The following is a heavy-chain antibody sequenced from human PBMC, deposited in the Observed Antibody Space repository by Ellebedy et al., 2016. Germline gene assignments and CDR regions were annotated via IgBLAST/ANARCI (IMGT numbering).Heavy chain of an antibody. J-gene: IGHJ2*01. CDR3: ARVAVTDWYFDL. CDR2: ISDSGTYI. V-gene: IGHV3-21*01. Sequence: GGSLRLSCAASAFTFSSYTLNWVRQAPGKGLAWVSSISDSGTYIYYADSVKGRFTISRDNAQNSLYLQMNSLRAEDTAVYYCARVAVTDWYFDLWGRGTLVTVSS. CDR1: AFTFSSYT. D-gene: IGHD2-21*02.